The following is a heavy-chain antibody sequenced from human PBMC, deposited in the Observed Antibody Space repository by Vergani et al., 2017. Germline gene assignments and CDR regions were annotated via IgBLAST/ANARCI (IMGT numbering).Heavy chain of an antibody. Sequence: QVQLQQWGAGLLKPSETLSLTCAVYGGSFSGYYWSWIRQPPGKGLEWIGEINHSGSTNYNPSLKSRVTISVDTSKNQFSLKLSSVTAADTAVYYCARAKRMTIFAGYYMDVWGKGTTVTVSS. CDR2: INHSGST. D-gene: IGHD3-3*01. CDR3: ARAKRMTIFAGYYMDV. V-gene: IGHV4-34*01. J-gene: IGHJ6*03. CDR1: GGSFSGYY.